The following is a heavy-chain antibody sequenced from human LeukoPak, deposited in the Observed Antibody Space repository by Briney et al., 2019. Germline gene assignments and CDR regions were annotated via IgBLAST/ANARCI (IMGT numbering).Heavy chain of an antibody. J-gene: IGHJ5*02. D-gene: IGHD3-10*01. CDR1: GCSISSSSYY. Sequence: SETLSLTCTVSGCSISSSSYYWGRIRQPPGKGLEWIGSIYYSGSTYYNPSLKRRVTISVDTSKNQFSLKLSSVTAADTAVYYCARHWNVLLWFGEFPDWFDPWGQGTLVTVSS. CDR2: IYYSGST. V-gene: IGHV4-39*01. CDR3: ARHWNVLLWFGEFPDWFDP.